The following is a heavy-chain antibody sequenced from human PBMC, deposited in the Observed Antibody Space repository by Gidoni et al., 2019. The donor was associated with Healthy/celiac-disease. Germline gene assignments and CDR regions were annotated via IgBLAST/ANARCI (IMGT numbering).Heavy chain of an antibody. CDR1: GYTFPGYY. CDR2: INPNSGGT. V-gene: IGHV1-2*02. CDR3: ASPLSGYDHAFDI. D-gene: IGHD5-12*01. Sequence: QVQLVQSGAEVKKPGASVKVSCKSSGYTFPGYYMHWVRQAPGQGLEWKGWINPNSGGTNYAQKFQCRVTMTRDTSISTAYMELSRLRSDDTAVYYCASPLSGYDHAFDIWGQGTMVTVSS. J-gene: IGHJ3*02.